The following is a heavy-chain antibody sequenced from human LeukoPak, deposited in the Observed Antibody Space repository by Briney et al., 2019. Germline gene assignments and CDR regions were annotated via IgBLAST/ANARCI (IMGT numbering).Heavy chain of an antibody. CDR2: ISGSGT. CDR1: GFTFSSYA. V-gene: IGHV3-23*01. Sequence: GGSLRLSCATSGFTFSSYAMIWVRQAPERGLQWVSGISGSGTYYADFAHPRFTISRDNSQNPLYLHMSGLRAEDPAVYCCAKDRETRQDTSDFWGQGTMVPVSS. CDR3: AKDRETRQDTSDF. J-gene: IGHJ3*01.